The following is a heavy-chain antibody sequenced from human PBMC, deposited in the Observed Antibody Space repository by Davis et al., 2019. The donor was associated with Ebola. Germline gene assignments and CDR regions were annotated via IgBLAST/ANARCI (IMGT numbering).Heavy chain of an antibody. J-gene: IGHJ4*02. Sequence: GESLKISCAASGFTFSSCWMHWVRQAPGKGLEWVAFIRYDGSNKYYADSVKDRFTISRDNSKNTLYLQMNSLRAEDTAVYYCAKVGGTGVKRVVPETRGIRGLDYWGQGTLVTVSS. CDR1: GFTFSSCW. CDR3: AKVGGTGVKRVVPETRGIRGLDY. D-gene: IGHD2-2*01. CDR2: IRYDGSNK. V-gene: IGHV3-30*02.